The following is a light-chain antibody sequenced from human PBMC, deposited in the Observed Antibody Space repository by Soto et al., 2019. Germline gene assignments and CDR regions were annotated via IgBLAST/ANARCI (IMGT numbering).Light chain of an antibody. V-gene: IGLV2-11*01. CDR1: SSDVGVYNY. CDR2: DVS. Sequence: QSALTQPRSVSGSPGQSVTISCTGTSSDVGVYNYVSWYQQYPGKAPKIMIYDVSKRPSGVPDRFSGSKSGNTASLTISGLQAEDEADYYCCSYAGSYTFVFGIGTKV. J-gene: IGLJ1*01. CDR3: CSYAGSYTFV.